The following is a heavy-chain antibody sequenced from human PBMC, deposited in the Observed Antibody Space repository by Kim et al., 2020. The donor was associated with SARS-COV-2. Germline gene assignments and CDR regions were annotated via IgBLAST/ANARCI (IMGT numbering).Heavy chain of an antibody. CDR1: GGSISSGGYY. D-gene: IGHD6-13*01. J-gene: IGHJ6*02. Sequence: SETLSLTCTVSGGSISSGGYYWSWIRQHPGKGLEWIGYIYYSGSTYYNPSLKSRVTISVDTSKNQFSLKLSSVTAADTAVYYCARDQSLIAAAGTYYYYGMDVWGQGTTVTVSS. V-gene: IGHV4-31*03. CDR3: ARDQSLIAAAGTYYYYGMDV. CDR2: IYYSGST.